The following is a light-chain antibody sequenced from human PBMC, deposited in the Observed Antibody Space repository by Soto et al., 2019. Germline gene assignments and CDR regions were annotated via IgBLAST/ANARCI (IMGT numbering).Light chain of an antibody. Sequence: QSALTQPASVSGSPGQSITISCTGSYKYVSWYQQHPGKAPKLMIYQVSNRPSGVSNRFSGSKSGNTASLTISGLQAEDEADYYCCSYTSSSNYVFGTGTKLTV. CDR2: QVS. CDR3: CSYTSSSNYV. J-gene: IGLJ1*01. V-gene: IGLV2-14*01. CDR1: YKY.